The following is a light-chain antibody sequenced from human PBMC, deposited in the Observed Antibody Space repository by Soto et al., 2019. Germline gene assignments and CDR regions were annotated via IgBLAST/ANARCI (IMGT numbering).Light chain of an antibody. V-gene: IGKV3-20*01. CDR3: QHYGISPIT. CDR2: GAS. Sequence: ELGWTQSPGTLSLSPGERATLSCRASQSVSSSYLAWYQQKPGQAPRLLIFGASSRSPGIPDRFSGSGSGPDFTLTIRSLETADLTVYSCQHYGISPITFGGGTTVQIK. CDR1: QSVSSSY. J-gene: IGKJ4*01.